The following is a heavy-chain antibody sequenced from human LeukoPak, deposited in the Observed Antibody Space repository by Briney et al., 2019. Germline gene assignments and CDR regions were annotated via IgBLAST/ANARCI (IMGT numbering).Heavy chain of an antibody. V-gene: IGHV4-30-2*01. D-gene: IGHD2-21*01. J-gene: IGHJ4*02. CDR3: AREVRGYYFDY. CDR1: GGSISSGGYY. CDR2: IYHSGGT. Sequence: SETLSLTCTVSGGSISSGGYYWSWIRQPPGKGLEWIGYIYHSGGTYYNPSLKSRVTISVDRSKNQFSLKLSSVTAADTAVYYCAREVRGYYFDYWGQGTLVTVSS.